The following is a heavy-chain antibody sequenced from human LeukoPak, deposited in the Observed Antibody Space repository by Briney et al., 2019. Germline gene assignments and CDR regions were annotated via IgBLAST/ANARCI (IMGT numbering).Heavy chain of an antibody. V-gene: IGHV1-2*06. D-gene: IGHD2-2*02. CDR2: INPNSGGT. CDR1: GYTFTGYY. CDR3: AREYCSSTSCYRKDYYYYGMDV. Sequence: ASVKVSCKASGYTFTGYYMHWVRQAPGQGLEWMGRINPNSGGTNYALKFQGRVTMTRDTSISTAYMELSRLRSDDTAVYYCAREYCSSTSCYRKDYYYYGMDVWGQGTTVTVSS. J-gene: IGHJ6*02.